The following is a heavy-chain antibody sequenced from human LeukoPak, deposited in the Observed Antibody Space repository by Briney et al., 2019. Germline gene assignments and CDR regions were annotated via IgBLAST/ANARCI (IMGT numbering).Heavy chain of an antibody. CDR2: IYHSGGT. V-gene: IGHV4-4*02. Sequence: SSETLSLTCAVPGGSISTNNWWSWVRQPPGKGLEWIGEIYHSGGTNYSPSFRSRVAASVDRSKNQFSLKLSSVTAADTAVYYCARGVAGADFSYIDVWGKGTTVTVS. J-gene: IGHJ6*03. D-gene: IGHD1-14*01. CDR1: GGSISTNNW. CDR3: ARGVAGADFSYIDV.